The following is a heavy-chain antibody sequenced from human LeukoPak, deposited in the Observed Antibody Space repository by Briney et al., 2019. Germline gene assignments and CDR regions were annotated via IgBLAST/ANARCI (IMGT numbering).Heavy chain of an antibody. J-gene: IGHJ4*02. CDR1: GASISSYY. CDR2: MSYSGST. Sequence: RTSETLSLTCTVSGASISSYYWSWIRQPPGKGLEWIGYMSYSGSTNYNPSLKSRVTMSVDTSKNHFSLKLSSVTAADTAVYYCARVPKTVVTLGEAGFDYWGQGTLVTVSS. D-gene: IGHD4-23*01. V-gene: IGHV4-59*01. CDR3: ARVPKTVVTLGEAGFDY.